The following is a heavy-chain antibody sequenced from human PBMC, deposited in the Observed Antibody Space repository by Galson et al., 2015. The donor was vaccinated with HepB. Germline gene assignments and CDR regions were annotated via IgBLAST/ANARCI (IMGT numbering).Heavy chain of an antibody. CDR3: ARTRGAAAGIFDN. V-gene: IGHV3-74*01. Sequence: SLRLSCAASGFTFSSYWMHWVRQVPGKGLVWVSRINRDGSYITYADSVKGRFTISRDNAKNTPYLQMNSPRAEDTALYYCARTRGAAAGIFDNWGQGSLVTVSS. J-gene: IGHJ4*02. CDR1: GFTFSSYW. D-gene: IGHD6-13*01. CDR2: INRDGSYI.